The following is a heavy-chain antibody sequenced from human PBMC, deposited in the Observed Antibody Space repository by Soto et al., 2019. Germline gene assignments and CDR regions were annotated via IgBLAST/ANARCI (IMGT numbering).Heavy chain of an antibody. J-gene: IGHJ6*02. CDR3: ARLYGYCIRNSCHGHYAMDV. D-gene: IGHD2-2*01. CDR2: FHYSGST. CDR1: GGSISDSNDH. Sequence: PSETLSLTCTVSGGSISDSNDHWGWIRQSPGQGLEWIGSFHYSGSTHYNPPFKSRATISVDTSKNQFSLKLSSVTAADTAVYYCARLYGYCIRNSCHGHYAMDVWGQGTTVTVSS. V-gene: IGHV4-39*01.